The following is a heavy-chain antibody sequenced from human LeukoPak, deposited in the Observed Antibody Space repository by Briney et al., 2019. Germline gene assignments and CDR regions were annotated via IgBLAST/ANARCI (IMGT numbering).Heavy chain of an antibody. V-gene: IGHV3-48*03. J-gene: IGHJ4*02. CDR3: ARELIFYSSGSDY. CDR2: ISSSGSTI. D-gene: IGHD6-19*01. Sequence: GGSLRLSCAASGFTFSSYEMNWVRQAPGKGLEWVSYISSSGSTIYYADSVKGRFTISRDNAKNSLYLQMNSLRAEDTAVCYCARELIFYSSGSDYWGQGTLVTVSS. CDR1: GFTFSSYE.